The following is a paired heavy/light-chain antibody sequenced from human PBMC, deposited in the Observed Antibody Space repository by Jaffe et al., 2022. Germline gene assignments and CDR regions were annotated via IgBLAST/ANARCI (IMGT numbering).Heavy chain of an antibody. V-gene: IGHV3-43D*04. J-gene: IGHJ4*02. CDR2: ISWHGHHT. CDR3: AKSEVQQWPGYYFDY. D-gene: IGHD6-19*01. CDR1: GFTFGVYA. Sequence: EVQLVESGGAVVQPGGSLRLSCAASGFTFGVYALHWVRQAPGKGLEWISLISWHGHHTYYAESVKGRFTVSRDNNKNSLYLQMNSLREEDTALYYCAKSEVQQWPGYYFDYWGQGTLVTVSS.
Light chain of an antibody. CDR3: CSYAGDYTYV. V-gene: IGLV2-11*01. J-gene: IGLJ1*01. CDR1: SSDVGGYKY. CDR2: DVN. Sequence: QSALTQPRSVSGSPGQSVTISCTGTSSDVGGYKYVSWYQQHPGKAPKIMIYDVNERPSGVPDRFSGSKSGNTASLTISGLQAEDEADYYCCSYAGDYTYVFGTGTEVTVL.